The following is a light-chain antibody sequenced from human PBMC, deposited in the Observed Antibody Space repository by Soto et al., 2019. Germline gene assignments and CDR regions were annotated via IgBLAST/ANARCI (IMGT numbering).Light chain of an antibody. J-gene: IGKJ1*01. Sequence: EIVVTQSPATLSVPPGERVTRSCIASPSLTRHVAWYQHKPGQSPRLLLPGESTSAPGFPARFSGSASGTNFTLTISSLQSEDFAVDDCQQYNNWRWTFGQGTKV. V-gene: IGKV3-15*01. CDR2: GES. CDR3: QQYNNWRWT. CDR1: PSLTRH.